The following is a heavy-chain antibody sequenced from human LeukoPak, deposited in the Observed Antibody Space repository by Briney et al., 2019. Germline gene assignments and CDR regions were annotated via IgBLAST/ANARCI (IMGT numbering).Heavy chain of an antibody. D-gene: IGHD2-15*01. V-gene: IGHV4-34*01. CDR3: ARGQYCSGGSCYSDWFDP. Sequence: SGTLSLTCAVYGGSFSGYYWSWIRQPPGKGLEWIGEINHSGSTNYNPSLKSRVTISVDTSKNQFSLKLSSVTAADTAVYYCARGQYCSGGSCYSDWFDPWGQGTLVTVSS. CDR1: GGSFSGYY. CDR2: INHSGST. J-gene: IGHJ5*02.